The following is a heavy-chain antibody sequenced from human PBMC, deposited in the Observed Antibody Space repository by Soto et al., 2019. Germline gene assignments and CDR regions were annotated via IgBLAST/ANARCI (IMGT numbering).Heavy chain of an antibody. CDR1: GFTFSSYG. J-gene: IGHJ4*02. D-gene: IGHD6-6*01. Sequence: SLRLSCAASGFTFSSYGMHWVSQAPGKGLEWVAVIWYDGSNKYYADSVKGRFTISRDNSKNTLYLQMNSLRAEDTAVYYCARDRAALYFDYWGQGTLVTVSS. V-gene: IGHV3-33*01. CDR3: ARDRAALYFDY. CDR2: IWYDGSNK.